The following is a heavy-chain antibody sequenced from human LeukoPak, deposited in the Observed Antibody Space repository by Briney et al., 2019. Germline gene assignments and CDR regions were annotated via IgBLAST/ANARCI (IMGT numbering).Heavy chain of an antibody. D-gene: IGHD6-13*01. CDR2: ISSSSSYI. Sequence: GGSLRLSRAASGFTFSSYSMNWVRQAPGKGLEWVSSISSSSSYIYYADSVKGRFTISRDNAKNSLYLQMNSLRAEDTAVYYCARAGLPPSWFSGWFDPWGQGTLVTVSS. V-gene: IGHV3-21*01. CDR3: ARAGLPPSWFSGWFDP. CDR1: GFTFSSYS. J-gene: IGHJ5*02.